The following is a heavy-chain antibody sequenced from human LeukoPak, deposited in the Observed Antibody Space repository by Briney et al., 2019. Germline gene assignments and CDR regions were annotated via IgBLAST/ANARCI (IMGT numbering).Heavy chain of an antibody. Sequence: GGSLRLSCAASGFTFSGYYMSRIRQAPGKGLEWVSYITSSGSTIYYADSMKGRFTISRDNAKHSLFLQLDSLRAEDTAVYYCARIGRPAAFDIWGQGTLVIVSS. D-gene: IGHD6-6*01. CDR2: ITSSGSTI. J-gene: IGHJ3*02. V-gene: IGHV3-11*01. CDR3: ARIGRPAAFDI. CDR1: GFTFSGYY.